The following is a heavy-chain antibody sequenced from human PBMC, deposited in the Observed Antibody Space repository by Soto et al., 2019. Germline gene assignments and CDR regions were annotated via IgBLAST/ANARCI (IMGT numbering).Heavy chain of an antibody. D-gene: IGHD3-16*01. CDR1: GFTFSSYG. V-gene: IGHV3-30*18. CDR3: AKDWAILYYYYGMDV. J-gene: IGHJ6*02. CDR2: ISYDGSNK. Sequence: GGSLRLSCAASGFTFSSYGMHWVRQAPGKGLEWVAVISYDGSNKYYADSVKGRFTISRDNSKNTLYLQMNSLRAEDTAVYYCAKDWAILYYYYGMDVWGQGTTVTVSS.